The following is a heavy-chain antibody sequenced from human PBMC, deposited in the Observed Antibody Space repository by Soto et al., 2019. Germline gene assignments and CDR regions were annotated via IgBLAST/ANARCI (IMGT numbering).Heavy chain of an antibody. V-gene: IGHV3-30*18. Sequence: PXGSLRLTFTVSGFTLSSSSMHWVRQAPGQGPEWVAFISSDGSYQYFGDSVKGRFTISRDNSKNTVYLQMSSLRLEDTAVHYSAKDQKYYFADWAQGTLVTVP. CDR3: AKDQKYYFAD. J-gene: IGHJ4*02. CDR2: ISSDGSYQ. CDR1: GFTLSSSS.